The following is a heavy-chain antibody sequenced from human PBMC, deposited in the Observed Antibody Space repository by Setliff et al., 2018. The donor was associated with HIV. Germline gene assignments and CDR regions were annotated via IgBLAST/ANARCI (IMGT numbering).Heavy chain of an antibody. CDR3: ARTVPHSAAQDAFDI. V-gene: IGHV4-28*05. J-gene: IGHJ3*02. D-gene: IGHD4-4*01. CDR2: ISNSGKI. Sequence: KTSETLSLTCAVSGYSISTNEWWGWIRQPPGKGLAWIGYISNSGKIYYDPSLNSRVTLSADTSKNQPSLKLTSVTAEDMGVYYCARTVPHSAAQDAFDIWGQGTVVTVSS. CDR1: GYSISTNEW.